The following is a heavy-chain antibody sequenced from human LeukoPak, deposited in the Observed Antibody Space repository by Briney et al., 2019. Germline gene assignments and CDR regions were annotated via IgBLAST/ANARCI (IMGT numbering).Heavy chain of an antibody. V-gene: IGHV1-69*01. CDR3: ARDAGTLYYDSGSYYNVAGGGMDV. D-gene: IGHD3-10*01. CDR2: IIPMSGTT. Sequence: GASVKVSCKTAGGGFINYGISWVRQAPGQGLEWMGGIIPMSGTTNYAQKFQGRVAISADVSTSTSYMELSSLRSEDTAMYYCARDAGTLYYDSGSYYNVAGGGMDVWGKGTTVTVSS. CDR1: GGGFINYG. J-gene: IGHJ6*04.